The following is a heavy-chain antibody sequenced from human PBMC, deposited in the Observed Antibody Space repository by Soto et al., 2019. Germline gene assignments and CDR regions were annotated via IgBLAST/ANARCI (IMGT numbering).Heavy chain of an antibody. CDR3: AREGADIVATITLAEYYYYGMDV. D-gene: IGHD5-12*01. V-gene: IGHV1-69*13. CDR2: IIPIFGTA. Sequence: EASVKVTCKASGGTLSSYAISWVRRAPRQGLEWMGGIIPIFGTANYAQKFQGRVTITADESTSTAYMELSSLRSEDTAVYYCAREGADIVATITLAEYYYYGMDVWGQGTTVPVSS. J-gene: IGHJ6*02. CDR1: GGTLSSYA.